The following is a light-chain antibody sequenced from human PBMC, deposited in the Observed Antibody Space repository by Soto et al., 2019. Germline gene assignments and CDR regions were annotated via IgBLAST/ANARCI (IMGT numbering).Light chain of an antibody. V-gene: IGLV2-8*02. J-gene: IGLJ1*01. Sequence: QSALTQPPSASRSPGQSVTISCTGTGSDIGGYNFVSWYQQHPGKVPKLIIYEVNKRPSGVPDRFSGSKSGNTASLTVSGLQADDEADYYCSSYAGTNNRYVFGTGTKVTVL. CDR3: SSYAGTNNRYV. CDR1: GSDIGGYNF. CDR2: EVN.